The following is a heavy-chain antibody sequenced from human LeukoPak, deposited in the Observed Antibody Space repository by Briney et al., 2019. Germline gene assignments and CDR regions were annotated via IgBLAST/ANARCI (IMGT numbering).Heavy chain of an antibody. CDR2: INHSGST. CDR3: ASGPTHRRGGGYSSTRPTYYYYMDV. Sequence: TSETLSLTCAVYGGSFSGYYWSWIRQPPGKGLEWIGEINHSGSTNYNPSLKSRVTISVDTSKNQFSLKLSSVTAADTAVYYCASGPTHRRGGGYSSTRPTYYYYMDVWGKGTTVTVSS. D-gene: IGHD6-13*01. J-gene: IGHJ6*03. V-gene: IGHV4-34*01. CDR1: GGSFSGYY.